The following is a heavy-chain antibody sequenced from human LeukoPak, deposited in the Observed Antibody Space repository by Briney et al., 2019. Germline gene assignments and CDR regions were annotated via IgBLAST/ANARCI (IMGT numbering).Heavy chain of an antibody. J-gene: IGHJ4*02. Sequence: PSETLSLTCTVSGGSISSSSYYWGWIRQPPGKGREWIGSIYYSGSTYYNPSLKSRVTISVDTSKNQFSLKLSSVTAADTAVYYCARHAKFGWSLFWGQGTLVTASS. CDR1: GGSISSSSYY. D-gene: IGHD3-10*01. CDR3: ARHAKFGWSLF. V-gene: IGHV4-39*01. CDR2: IYYSGST.